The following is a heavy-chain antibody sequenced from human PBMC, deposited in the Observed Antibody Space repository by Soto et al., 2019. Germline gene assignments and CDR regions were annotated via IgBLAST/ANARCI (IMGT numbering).Heavy chain of an antibody. V-gene: IGHV4-38-2*02. J-gene: IGHJ6*02. CDR3: ARDSAGWLQPYYYYGMDV. D-gene: IGHD6-19*01. CDR1: GYSISSGYY. Sequence: PSETLSLTCAVSGYSISSGYYWGWLRQPPGKGLEWIGYIYYSGSTYYNPSLKSRVTISVDTSKNQFSLKLSSVTAADTAVYYCARDSAGWLQPYYYYGMDVWGQGTTVTVSS. CDR2: IYYSGST.